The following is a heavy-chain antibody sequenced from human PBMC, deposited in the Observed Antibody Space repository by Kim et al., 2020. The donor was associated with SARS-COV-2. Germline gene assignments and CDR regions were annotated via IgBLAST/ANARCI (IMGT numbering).Heavy chain of an antibody. CDR1: GYSISSGYY. D-gene: IGHD2-2*01. Sequence: SETLSLTCTVSGYSISSGYYWGWIRQPPGKGLEWIGSIYHSGSTYYNPSLKSRVTISVDTSKNQFSLKLSSVTAADTAVYYCARERVVPAAMATYYYGMGVWGQETTVTVSS. J-gene: IGHJ6*02. CDR2: IYHSGST. CDR3: ARERVVPAAMATYYYGMGV. V-gene: IGHV4-38-2*02.